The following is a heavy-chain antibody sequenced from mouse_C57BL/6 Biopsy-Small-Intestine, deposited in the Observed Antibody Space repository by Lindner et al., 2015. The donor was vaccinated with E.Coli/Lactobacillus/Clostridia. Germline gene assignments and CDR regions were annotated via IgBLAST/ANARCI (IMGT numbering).Heavy chain of an antibody. Sequence: VQLQESGAELVKPGASVKLSCTASGFNIKDYYMHWVKQRTEQGLEWIGRIDPEDGETKYAPKFQGKATMTADTSSNTAYLQLSSLTSEDTAVYYCASYYGNWFAYWGQGTLVTVSA. V-gene: IGHV14-2*01. CDR2: IDPEDGET. CDR1: GFNIKDYY. CDR3: ASYYGNWFAY. D-gene: IGHD2-1*01. J-gene: IGHJ3*01.